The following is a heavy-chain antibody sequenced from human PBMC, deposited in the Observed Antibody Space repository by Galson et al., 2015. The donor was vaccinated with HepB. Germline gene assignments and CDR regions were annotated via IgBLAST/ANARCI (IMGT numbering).Heavy chain of an antibody. J-gene: IGHJ5*02. CDR3: AKESTVTTKNWFDP. D-gene: IGHD4-17*01. CDR2: IRYDGTNE. Sequence: SLRLSCAASGFSFSSYGMHWVRQAPGKGLEWVSLIRYDGTNEYYADSVKGRFTISRDNSKNTLYLQMNSLRAEDTAVYYCAKESTVTTKNWFDPWGQGALVTVSA. CDR1: GFSFSSYG. V-gene: IGHV3-30*02.